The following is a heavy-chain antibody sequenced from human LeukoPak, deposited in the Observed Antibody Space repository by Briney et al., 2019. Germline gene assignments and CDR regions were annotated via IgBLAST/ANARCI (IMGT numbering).Heavy chain of an antibody. CDR1: GGSISSGTSY. CDR3: ARDSYYYDSSGSYFDY. Sequence: SETLSLTCTVSGGSISSGTSYWSWIRQPAGKGLEWIGSIYYSGSTYYNPSLKSRVTVSVDTSKNQFSLKLSSVTAADTAVYYCARDSYYYDSSGSYFDYWGQGTLVTVSS. J-gene: IGHJ4*02. V-gene: IGHV4-39*07. D-gene: IGHD3-22*01. CDR2: IYYSGST.